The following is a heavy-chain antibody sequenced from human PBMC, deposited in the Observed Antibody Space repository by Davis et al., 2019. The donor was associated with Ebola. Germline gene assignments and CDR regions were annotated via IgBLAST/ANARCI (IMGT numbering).Heavy chain of an antibody. CDR1: GGSISSYY. J-gene: IGHJ5*02. CDR3: AREGYCSSTSCYIFQRWFDP. D-gene: IGHD2-2*02. V-gene: IGHV4-59*01. CDR2: IYYSGST. Sequence: SETLSLTCTVSGGSISSYYWSWIRQPPGKGLEWIGYIYYSGSTNYNPSLKSRVTISVATSKNQFSLKLSSVTAADTAVYYCAREGYCSSTSCYIFQRWFDPWGQGTLVTVSS.